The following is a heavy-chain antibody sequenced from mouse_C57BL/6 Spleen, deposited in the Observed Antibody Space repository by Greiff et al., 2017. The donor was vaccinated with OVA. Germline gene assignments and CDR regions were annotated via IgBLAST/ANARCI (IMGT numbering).Heavy chain of an antibody. Sequence: QVQLQQPGAELVKPGASVTLSCKASGYTFTSYWMHWVKQRPGQGLEWIGMIHPNSGSTNYNEKFKSKATLTVDKSSSTAYMQLSSLTSEDSAVYYCAHYGSTSSYWYFDVWGTGTTVTVSS. CDR2: IHPNSGST. J-gene: IGHJ1*03. CDR1: GYTFTSYW. CDR3: AHYGSTSSYWYFDV. V-gene: IGHV1-64*01. D-gene: IGHD1-1*01.